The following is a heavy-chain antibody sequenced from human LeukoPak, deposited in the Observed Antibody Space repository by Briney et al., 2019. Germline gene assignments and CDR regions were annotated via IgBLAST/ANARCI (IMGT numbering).Heavy chain of an antibody. CDR1: GFTFDDYG. V-gene: IGHV3-20*04. CDR3: ASLGGFSSPRGYYFDY. D-gene: IGHD3-10*01. Sequence: GGSLRLSCAASGFTFDDYGMSWVRQAPGKGLEWVSGINWNGGSTGYADSVKGRFTISRDNAKNSLYLQMNSLRAEDTALYYCASLGGFSSPRGYYFDYWGQGTLVTVSS. CDR2: INWNGGST. J-gene: IGHJ4*02.